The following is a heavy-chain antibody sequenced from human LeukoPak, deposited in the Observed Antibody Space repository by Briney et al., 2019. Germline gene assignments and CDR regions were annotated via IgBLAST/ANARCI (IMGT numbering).Heavy chain of an antibody. CDR1: GYTFTSYD. V-gene: IGHV1-8*03. D-gene: IGHD6-13*01. CDR3: ARGLSGIAAAGTSFDP. Sequence: GASVKVSCKASGYTFTSYDINWVRQATGQGLEWMGWMNPNSGNTGYAQKFQGRVTITRNTSISTAYMELSSLRSEDTAVYYCARGLSGIAAAGTSFDPWGQGTLVTVSS. CDR2: MNPNSGNT. J-gene: IGHJ5*02.